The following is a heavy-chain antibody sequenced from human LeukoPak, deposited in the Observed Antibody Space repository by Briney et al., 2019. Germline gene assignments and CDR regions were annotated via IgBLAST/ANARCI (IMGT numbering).Heavy chain of an antibody. CDR2: ISANNGNT. V-gene: IGHV1-18*01. CDR1: GYTFTSYG. J-gene: IGHJ6*02. CDR3: ARDSPVDYDFWSGYPNLYYGMDV. Sequence: ASVKVSCKASGYTFTSYGISWVRQGPGQGIEWMGWISANNGNTNYAQKLQGRVTMTPDTSTSTAYMELRSLRSDETAVYYCARDSPVDYDFWSGYPNLYYGMDVWGQGTTVTVSS. D-gene: IGHD3-3*01.